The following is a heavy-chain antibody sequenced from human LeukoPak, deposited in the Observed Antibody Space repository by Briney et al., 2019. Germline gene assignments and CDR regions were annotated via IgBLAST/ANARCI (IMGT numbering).Heavy chain of an antibody. CDR2: IYYSGST. CDR1: GGSISTYY. D-gene: IGHD3-22*01. J-gene: IGHJ6*02. V-gene: IGHV4-59*01. Sequence: SETLSLTCTVSGGSISTYYWSWIRQPPGKGLEWIGYIYYSGSTNYNPSLKSRVPISADTSKNQFSLNLTSVIAADTAVYHCARGRYYDSSGYYGYYYGMDVWGQGTTVTVSS. CDR3: ARGRYYDSSGYYGYYYGMDV.